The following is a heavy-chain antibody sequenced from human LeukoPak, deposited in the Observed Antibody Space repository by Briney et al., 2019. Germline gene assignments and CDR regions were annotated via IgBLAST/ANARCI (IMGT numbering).Heavy chain of an antibody. CDR3: AKGVIGGYYFDY. Sequence: SETLSLTCAVYGGSIRGYYWSWIRQPPGKGLEWIGEINHSGSTNYNPSLKSRVTISVDTSKNQFSLKLSSVTAADTAVYYCAKGVIGGYYFDYWGQGTLVTVSS. CDR2: INHSGST. CDR1: GGSIRGYY. D-gene: IGHD3-10*01. V-gene: IGHV4-34*01. J-gene: IGHJ4*02.